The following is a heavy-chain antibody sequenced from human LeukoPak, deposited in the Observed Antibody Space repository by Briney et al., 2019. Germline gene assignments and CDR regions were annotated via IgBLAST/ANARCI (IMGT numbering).Heavy chain of an antibody. J-gene: IGHJ5*02. CDR1: GFTFSSYE. V-gene: IGHV3-48*03. CDR2: ISSSGSTI. CDR3: ARDSTGYGYEEWP. D-gene: IGHD5-18*01. Sequence: GGSLRLSCAASGFTFSSYEMNWVRHAPGKGLEWVSYISSSGSTIYYADSVKGRFTISRDNAKNSVFLQMNSLRADDTAVHYCARDSTGYGYEEWPWGQGTLVTVSS.